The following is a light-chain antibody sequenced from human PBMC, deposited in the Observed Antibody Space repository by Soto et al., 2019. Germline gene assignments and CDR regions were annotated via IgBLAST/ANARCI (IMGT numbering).Light chain of an antibody. CDR2: WAS. CDR3: HQYYSTPDT. Sequence: DIVMTQSPDSLAVSLGERATINCKSSQSVLYSSNNKNYLAWYQQKPGQPPKLLIYWASTRESGVPDRFSGSGSGTDFTLTISSLQAEDVAFYYCHQYYSTPDTFGQGTKLEIK. J-gene: IGKJ2*01. V-gene: IGKV4-1*01. CDR1: QSVLYSSNNKNY.